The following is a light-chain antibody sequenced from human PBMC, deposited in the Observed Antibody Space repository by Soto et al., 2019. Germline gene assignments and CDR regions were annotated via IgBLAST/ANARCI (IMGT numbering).Light chain of an antibody. CDR3: NSYTSSSTYV. CDR2: DVS. V-gene: IGLV2-14*01. CDR1: TSDVGRYNY. J-gene: IGLJ1*01. Sequence: QSALTQPASVSGSPGQSITISCTGTTSDVGRYNYVSWYQQHPGKAPKLIIYDVSNRPSGVSNRFSGSKSGNTASLTISGLQDEDGAGYYCNSYTSSSTYVFAPGTKVTVL.